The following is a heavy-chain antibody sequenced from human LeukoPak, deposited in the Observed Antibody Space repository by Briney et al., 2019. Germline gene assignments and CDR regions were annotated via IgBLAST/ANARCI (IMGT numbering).Heavy chain of an antibody. CDR1: GGSISSGGYY. CDR2: IYYSGST. V-gene: IGHV4-31*03. CDR3: ARQSPYYYDSSGFFDY. Sequence: SETLSLTCTVSGGSISSGGYYWSWIRQHPGKGLEWIGYIYYSGSTYYNPSLKSRVTISVDTSKNQFSLKLSSVTAADTAVYYCARQSPYYYDSSGFFDYWGQGTLVIVSS. D-gene: IGHD3-22*01. J-gene: IGHJ4*02.